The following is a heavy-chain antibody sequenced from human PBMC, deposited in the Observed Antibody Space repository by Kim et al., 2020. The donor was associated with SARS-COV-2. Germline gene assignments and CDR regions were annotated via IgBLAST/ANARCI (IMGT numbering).Heavy chain of an antibody. J-gene: IGHJ4*02. CDR1: GVSISSNY. V-gene: IGHV4-59*13. CDR2: IYDTGNT. CDR3: ARRDYAGNGYYYFDY. Sequence: SETLSLTCNVSGVSISSNYWSWIRQPPGKGLEWIGYIYDTGNTKYNPSLKRRVTISADTSKNQFSLPLTSVTAADTAVYYLARRDYAGNGYYYFDYWGQG. D-gene: IGHD3-22*01.